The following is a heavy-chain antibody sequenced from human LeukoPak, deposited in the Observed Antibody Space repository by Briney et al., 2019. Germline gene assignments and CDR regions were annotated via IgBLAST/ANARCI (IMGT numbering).Heavy chain of an antibody. CDR3: ARSISTTGTDY. CDR1: GYSISSGYY. CDR2: IYHSGST. Sequence: PSETLSLTCAVSGYSISSGYYWAWIRPPPGEGLEWIGIIYHSGSTYYNPSLKSRVTISVDTSKNQFSLRLSSVTAADTAMYYCARSISTTGTDYWGQGTLVTVSS. D-gene: IGHD1-7*01. J-gene: IGHJ4*02. V-gene: IGHV4-38-2*01.